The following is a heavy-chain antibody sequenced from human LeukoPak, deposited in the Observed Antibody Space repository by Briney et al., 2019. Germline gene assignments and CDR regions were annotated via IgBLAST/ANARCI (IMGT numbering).Heavy chain of an antibody. CDR3: ARTGYSVGY. J-gene: IGHJ4*02. Sequence: SETLSLTCTVSGGSVSSGSYYWSWIRQPPGKGLEWIGYIYYSGSTNYNPSLKSRVTISVDTSKNQFSLKLSSVTAADTAVYYCARTGYSVGYWGQGTLVTVSS. CDR1: GGSVSSGSYY. V-gene: IGHV4-61*01. CDR2: IYYSGST. D-gene: IGHD1-26*01.